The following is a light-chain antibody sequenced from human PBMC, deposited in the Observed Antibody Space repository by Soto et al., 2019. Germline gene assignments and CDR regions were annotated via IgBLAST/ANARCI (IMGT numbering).Light chain of an antibody. Sequence: DIQMTQSPSSLSASVGDRVTITCRASQGISTYLVWYQQRQGRAPKLLIYDASSLLSGVPSRFSGSGSGTDFTLTISSLQPEDFATYYWQQSYRNPYTFGQGTKLETK. V-gene: IGKV1-39*01. CDR3: QQSYRNPYT. J-gene: IGKJ2*01. CDR2: DAS. CDR1: QGISTY.